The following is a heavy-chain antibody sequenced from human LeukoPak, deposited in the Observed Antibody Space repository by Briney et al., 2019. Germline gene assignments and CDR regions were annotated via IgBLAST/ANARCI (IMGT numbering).Heavy chain of an antibody. V-gene: IGHV3-23*01. CDR2: ISGSGGST. CDR1: GFTFSNYA. D-gene: IGHD6-6*01. J-gene: IGHJ3*02. Sequence: GSLXXSCAASGFTFSNYAMNWVRQAPGRGLEWVSSISGSGGSTDYADSVKGRFTISRDNSKNTLYLQMNSLRAEDTAVYYCAKDLAKLAFDAFDIWGQGTMVTVSS. CDR3: AKDLAKLAFDAFDI.